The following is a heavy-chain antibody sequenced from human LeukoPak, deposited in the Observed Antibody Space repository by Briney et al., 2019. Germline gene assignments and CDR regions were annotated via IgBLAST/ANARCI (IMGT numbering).Heavy chain of an antibody. CDR2: ISGSGGRP. J-gene: IGHJ4*02. D-gene: IGHD1-7*01. V-gene: IGHV3-23*01. CDR1: GFTFCSYA. Sequence: GGSLRLSCSASGFTFCSYARVWVAQAPGDGLQWVSAISGSGGRPYYADSVKGRFPISRDNSNNTLYLQMNSLRAEDTAVYYCAPVQTKWGQGTLVTASS. CDR3: APVQTK.